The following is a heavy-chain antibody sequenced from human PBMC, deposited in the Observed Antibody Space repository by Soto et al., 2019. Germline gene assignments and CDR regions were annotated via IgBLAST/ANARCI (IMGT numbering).Heavy chain of an antibody. CDR3: ARDVGQWLRTYHYGMDG. J-gene: IGHJ6*02. CDR1: GYTFTSYG. V-gene: IGHV1-18*01. Sequence: ASVKVSCKASGYTFTSYGISWVRQAPGQGLEWMGWISAYNGNTNYAQKLQGRVTMTTDTSTSTAYMELRSLRSDDTAVYYCARDVGQWLRTYHYGMDGWGQGTTVTVSS. CDR2: ISAYNGNT. D-gene: IGHD6-19*01.